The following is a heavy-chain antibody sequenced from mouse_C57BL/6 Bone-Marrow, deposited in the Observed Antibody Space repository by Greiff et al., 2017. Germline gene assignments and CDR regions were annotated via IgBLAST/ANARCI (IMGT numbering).Heavy chain of an antibody. CDR1: GYTFTSYW. CDR2: IHPNRGST. V-gene: IGHV1-64*01. J-gene: IGHJ2*01. CDR3: ARRNDGNFYFDY. Sequence: VQLQQPGAELVKPGASVKLSCKASGYTFTSYWMHWVKQRPGQGLEWIGMIHPNRGSTNYNEKFKSKATLTVDKSSSTAYMQLSSLTSEYSAVYYCARRNDGNFYFDYWGQGTTLTVSS. D-gene: IGHD2-1*01.